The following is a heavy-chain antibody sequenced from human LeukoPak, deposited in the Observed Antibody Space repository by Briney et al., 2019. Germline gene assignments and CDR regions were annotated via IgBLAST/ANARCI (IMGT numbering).Heavy chain of an antibody. CDR3: ARGQSWFDP. V-gene: IGHV4-59*01. CDR2: IYYGGST. Sequence: SETLSLTCTVSGGSISSYYWSWIRQPPGKGLEWIGYIYYGGSTNYNPSLKSRVTISVDTSKNQFSLKLSSVTAADTAVYYCARGQSWFDPWGQGTLVTVSS. CDR1: GGSISSYY. J-gene: IGHJ5*02.